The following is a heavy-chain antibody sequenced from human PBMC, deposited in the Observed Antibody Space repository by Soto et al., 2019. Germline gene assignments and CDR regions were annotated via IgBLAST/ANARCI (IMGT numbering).Heavy chain of an antibody. CDR3: ARGPRGDKVDY. Sequence: QVQLQESGPGLVEPSQTLSLTCTVSGGSISSDDYCWSWIRQSPGKGLEWIGHIYDSGNTYSNPSLKSRVTISGDTSNNQFSLRLSSVTAADTAVYDCARGPRGDKVDYWGQGTLVTVSS. D-gene: IGHD3-16*01. J-gene: IGHJ4*02. CDR2: IYDSGNT. V-gene: IGHV4-30-4*01. CDR1: GGSISSDDYC.